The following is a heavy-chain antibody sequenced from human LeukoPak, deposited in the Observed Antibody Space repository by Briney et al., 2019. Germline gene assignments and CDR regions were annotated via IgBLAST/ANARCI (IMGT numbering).Heavy chain of an antibody. Sequence: PGGSLRLPCAASGFTFSSYSMNWVRQAPGKGLEWVSSISSSSSYIYYADSVKGRFTISRDNAKNSLYLQMNSLRAEDTAVYYCARGSGSSSSWYDWFDPWGQGTLVTVSS. J-gene: IGHJ5*02. CDR3: ARGSGSSSSWYDWFDP. CDR2: ISSSSSYI. V-gene: IGHV3-21*01. CDR1: GFTFSSYS. D-gene: IGHD6-13*01.